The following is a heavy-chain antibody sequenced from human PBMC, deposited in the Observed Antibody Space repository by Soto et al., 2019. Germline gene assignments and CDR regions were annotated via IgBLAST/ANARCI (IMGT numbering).Heavy chain of an antibody. D-gene: IGHD3-22*01. CDR3: AKPPINYDSSGYCFDY. V-gene: IGHV3-23*01. J-gene: IGHJ4*02. CDR1: GFTFSSYA. CDR2: ISGSGGST. Sequence: GESLRLSCAASGFTFSSYAMSWVRQAPGKGLEWVSAISGSGGSTYYADSVKGRFTISRDNSKNTLYLQMNSLRAEDTAVDYCAKPPINYDSSGYCFDYWGQGTLVTVSS.